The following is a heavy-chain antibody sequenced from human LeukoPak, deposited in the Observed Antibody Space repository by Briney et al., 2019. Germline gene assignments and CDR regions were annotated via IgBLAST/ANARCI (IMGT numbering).Heavy chain of an antibody. CDR2: IYYSGST. CDR1: GGSIRSGSYY. V-gene: IGHV4-61*01. CDR3: AREGSYGYYYYYYYMDV. J-gene: IGHJ6*03. D-gene: IGHD5-18*01. Sequence: PSQTLSLTCTVSGGSIRSGSYYWSWIRQPPGKGLEWIGYIYYSGSTNYNPSLKSRVTISVDTSKNQFFLKLSSVTAADTAVYYCAREGSYGYYYYYYYMDVWGKGTTVTVSS.